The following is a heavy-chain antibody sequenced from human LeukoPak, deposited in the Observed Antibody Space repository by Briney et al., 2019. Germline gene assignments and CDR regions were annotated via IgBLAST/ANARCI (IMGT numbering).Heavy chain of an antibody. Sequence: SETLSLTCVVSGGSISSSNWWSWVRQPPGKGLEWIGEIYHSGSTNYNPSLKSRVTISVDKSKNQLSLKLSSVTAADTAVYYCARVERAWDLAFHIWAQGTMVTVP. CDR2: IYHSGST. CDR3: ARVERAWDLAFHI. J-gene: IGHJ3*02. D-gene: IGHD1-26*01. CDR1: GGSISSSNW. V-gene: IGHV4-4*02.